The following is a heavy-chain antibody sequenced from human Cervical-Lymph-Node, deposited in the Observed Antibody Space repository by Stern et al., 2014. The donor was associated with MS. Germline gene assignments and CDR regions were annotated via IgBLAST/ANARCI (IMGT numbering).Heavy chain of an antibody. Sequence: EVQLVESGGGLVQPGESLRLSCAASGFTFSSYAMTWLRQAPGKGLEWVAAITGSGASTYYADSVKGRFTISRDNSKNTLFLQMNSLRAEDTAIYYCAKGSDTAMGRYYHYYGMDVWGQGTTVTVSS. CDR2: ITGSGAST. J-gene: IGHJ6*02. D-gene: IGHD5-18*01. CDR1: GFTFSSYA. V-gene: IGHV3-23*04. CDR3: AKGSDTAMGRYYHYYGMDV.